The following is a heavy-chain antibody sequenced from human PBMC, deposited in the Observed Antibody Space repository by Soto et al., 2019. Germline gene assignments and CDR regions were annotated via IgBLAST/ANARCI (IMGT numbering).Heavy chain of an antibody. D-gene: IGHD2-15*01. CDR1: GYSFTSYW. CDR2: IYPGDSDT. J-gene: IGHJ4*02. CDR3: ARPPEVAATGVGFDY. V-gene: IGHV5-51*01. Sequence: GESLKISCKGSGYSFTSYWIGWVRQMPGKGLDWMGIIYPGDSDTRYSPSFQGQVTISADKSISTAYLQWSSLKASDTAMYYCARPPEVAATGVGFDYWGQGTLVTVSS.